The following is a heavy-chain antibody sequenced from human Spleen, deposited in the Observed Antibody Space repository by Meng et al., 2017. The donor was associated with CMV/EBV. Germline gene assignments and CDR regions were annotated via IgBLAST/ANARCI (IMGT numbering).Heavy chain of an antibody. CDR2: ITPIFSTP. Sequence: SVKVSCKASGGTFNRHGFSWVRQAPGQGLEWMGGITPIFSTPTYARKFQGRVTITTDVSTNTAYMELSSLKSDDTAIYYCARNLFTSATYGFDVWGQGTMVTVSS. D-gene: IGHD3-16*01. V-gene: IGHV1-69*05. CDR1: GGTFNRHG. J-gene: IGHJ3*01. CDR3: ARNLFTSATYGFDV.